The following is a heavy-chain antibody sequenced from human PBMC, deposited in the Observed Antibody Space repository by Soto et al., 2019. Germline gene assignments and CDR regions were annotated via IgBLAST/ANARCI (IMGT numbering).Heavy chain of an antibody. CDR3: ASEVGATDYYGMDV. CDR1: VFTFSDYY. D-gene: IGHD1-26*01. Sequence: GSLRLSCAASVFTFSDYYMSWIRQAPGKGLEWVSYISSSSSYTNYADSVKGRFTISRDNAKNSLYLQMNSLRAEDTAVYYCASEVGATDYYGMDVWGQGTTVTVSS. V-gene: IGHV3-11*06. J-gene: IGHJ6*02. CDR2: ISSSSSYT.